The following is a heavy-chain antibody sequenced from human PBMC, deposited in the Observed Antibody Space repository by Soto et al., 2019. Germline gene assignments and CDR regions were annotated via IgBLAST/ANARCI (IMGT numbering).Heavy chain of an antibody. V-gene: IGHV3-74*01. D-gene: IGHD3-3*01. CDR1: GFTFSSYW. Sequence: EVQLVESGGGLVQPGGSLRLSCAVSGFTFSSYWMHWVRQAPGKGLVWVSRINPDGSSTSYADSMKGRFTISRDNAKNTLYPQMNSLRAEDTAVYYCTIFRGGSGGYWGQGTLVTVSS. CDR2: INPDGSST. J-gene: IGHJ4*02. CDR3: TIFRGGSGGY.